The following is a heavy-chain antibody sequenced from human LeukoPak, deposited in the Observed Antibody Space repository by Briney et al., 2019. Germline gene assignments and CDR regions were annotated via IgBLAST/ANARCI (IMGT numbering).Heavy chain of an antibody. CDR3: ARGNSNFWSGYSLDY. V-gene: IGHV4-61*02. CDR2: IYTSGST. D-gene: IGHD3-3*01. Sequence: KPSETLSLTCTVSGGSISSSTYYWSWIRQPAGKGLEWIGRIYTSGSTNYNPSLKSRVTISVDTSKNQFSLKLSSVTAADTAVYYCARGNSNFWSGYSLDYWGQGTLVTVSS. CDR1: GGSISSSTYY. J-gene: IGHJ4*02.